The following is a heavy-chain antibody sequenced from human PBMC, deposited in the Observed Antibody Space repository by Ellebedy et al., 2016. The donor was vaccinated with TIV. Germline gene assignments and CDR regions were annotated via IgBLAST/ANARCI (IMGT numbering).Heavy chain of an antibody. CDR2: ITGSGDST. J-gene: IGHJ4*02. V-gene: IGHV3-23*01. CDR3: AKGGYYNLDY. Sequence: GESLKISXAASGLTFSSYVMNWVRQAPGKGLEWVSAITGSGDSTYYADSVKGRFTTSRDNSKNTLYLQMNGLRAEDTAVFYCAKGGYYNLDYWGPGILVTVSS. D-gene: IGHD3-9*01. CDR1: GLTFSSYV.